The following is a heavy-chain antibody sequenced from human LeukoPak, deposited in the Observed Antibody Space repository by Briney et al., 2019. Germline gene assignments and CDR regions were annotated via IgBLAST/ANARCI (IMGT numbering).Heavy chain of an antibody. D-gene: IGHD4-17*01. Sequence: GASETVSYKSPAYTFTNYPISWVRHAPGQGLERIGWITTYNGNTHYAQKLNGTVTMTTETSASTAYMDLRGLRSDDTAVYYCARGYDYGDYVGDFDYWGQGTLVTVSS. CDR3: ARGYDYGDYVGDFDY. J-gene: IGHJ4*02. CDR2: ITTYNGNT. V-gene: IGHV1-18*01. CDR1: AYTFTNYP.